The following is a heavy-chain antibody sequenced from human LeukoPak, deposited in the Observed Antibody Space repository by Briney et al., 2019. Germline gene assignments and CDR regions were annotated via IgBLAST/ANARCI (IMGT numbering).Heavy chain of an antibody. CDR1: GYSFTSYA. Sequence: ASVKVSCKASGYSFTSYAVHWVRQAPGQKLEWMGWINAGSANTKYSQKFQGRVTFTSDTSADTAYMELNSLRSEDTAVYYCARNGVTTPGMAVGGKGTTVSVSP. CDR2: INAGSANT. CDR3: ARNGVTTPGMAV. J-gene: IGHJ6*04. V-gene: IGHV1-3*01. D-gene: IGHD3-22*01.